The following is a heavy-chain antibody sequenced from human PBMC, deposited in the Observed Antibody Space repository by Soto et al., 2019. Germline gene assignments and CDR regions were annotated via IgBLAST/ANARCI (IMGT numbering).Heavy chain of an antibody. J-gene: IGHJ5*02. D-gene: IGHD2-15*01. V-gene: IGHV4-31*03. CDR2: IYYTGST. CDR1: GGSISNGAYY. Sequence: QVQLQESGPGLVKPSQTLSLTCTVSGGSISNGAYYWSWIRQHPGKGLEWIGYIYYTGSTYYNPSLKSRVSISVDTSKSHFSLKLSSVTAADTAVYYCARQVRMVVAASHTNWSAPWGQGTLVTVSS. CDR3: ARQVRMVVAASHTNWSAP.